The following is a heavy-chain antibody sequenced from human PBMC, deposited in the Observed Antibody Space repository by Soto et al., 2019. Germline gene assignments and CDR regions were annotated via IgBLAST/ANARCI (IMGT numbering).Heavy chain of an antibody. V-gene: IGHV3-23*01. CDR2: ISGSGGST. D-gene: IGHD3-3*01. CDR1: GFTFSSYA. J-gene: IGHJ5*02. CDR3: AKGYYDFWSGERWFDP. Sequence: GGSLRLSCAASGFTFSSYAMSWVRQAPGKGLKWVSAISGSGGSTYYADSVKGRFTISRDNSKNTLYLQMNSLRAEDTAVYYCAKGYYDFWSGERWFDPWGQGTLVTVSS.